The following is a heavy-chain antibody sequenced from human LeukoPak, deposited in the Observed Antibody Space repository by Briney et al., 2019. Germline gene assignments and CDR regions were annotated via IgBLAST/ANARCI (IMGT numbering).Heavy chain of an antibody. Sequence: QPGGSLRLSCAASGFTFNNYAMNWVRQAPGKGLEWVSGISGSGGSTYYADSVKGRFTISRDNCKNTLYLQMNSLIAEDTAVYYFAKPKESYYYYYMDVWGKGTTVTVSS. CDR1: GFTFNNYA. CDR3: AKPKESYYYYYMDV. D-gene: IGHD3-10*01. CDR2: ISGSGGST. J-gene: IGHJ6*03. V-gene: IGHV3-23*01.